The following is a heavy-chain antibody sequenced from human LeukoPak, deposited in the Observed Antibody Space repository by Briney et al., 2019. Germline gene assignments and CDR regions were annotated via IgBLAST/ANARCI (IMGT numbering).Heavy chain of an antibody. D-gene: IGHD1-26*01. V-gene: IGHV3-21*01. Sequence: GGSLRLSCAVSGFTFRSYSMNWVRQAPGKGLEWVSSISSSSSYIYYADSVKGRFTISRDNAKNSLYLQMNSLRAEDTAVYYCALGELLRPFDYWGQGTLVTVSS. CDR2: ISSSSSYI. CDR1: GFTFRSYS. CDR3: ALGELLRPFDY. J-gene: IGHJ4*02.